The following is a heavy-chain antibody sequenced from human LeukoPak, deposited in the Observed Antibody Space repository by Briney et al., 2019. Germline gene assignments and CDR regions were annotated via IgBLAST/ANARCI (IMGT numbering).Heavy chain of an antibody. D-gene: IGHD2-21*01. CDR3: WGGGWKKPFDY. CDR2: IIPIFGTA. CDR1: GGTFSSYA. Sequence: SVKVSCKASGGTFSSYAISWVRQAPGQGLEWMGGIIPIFGTANYAQKFQGRVTITADESTSTAYMELSSLRSEDTAVYYCWGGGWKKPFDYWGQGTLVTVSS. V-gene: IGHV1-69*13. J-gene: IGHJ4*02.